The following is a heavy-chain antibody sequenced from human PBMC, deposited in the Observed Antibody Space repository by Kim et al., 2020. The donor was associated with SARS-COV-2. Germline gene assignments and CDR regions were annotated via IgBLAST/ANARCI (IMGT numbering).Heavy chain of an antibody. CDR2: IYYSGST. D-gene: IGHD3-9*01. Sequence: SETLSLTCTVSGGSISSYYWSWIRQPPGKGLAWIGYIYYSGSTNYNPSLKSRVTISVVTSKNQFSLKLSSVTAADTAVYYCARGHYDILTLGGMDVWGQGTTVTVSS. J-gene: IGHJ6*02. V-gene: IGHV4-59*01. CDR3: ARGHYDILTLGGMDV. CDR1: GGSISSYY.